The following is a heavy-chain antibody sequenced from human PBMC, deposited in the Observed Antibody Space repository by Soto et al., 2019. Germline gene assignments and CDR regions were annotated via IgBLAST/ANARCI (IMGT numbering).Heavy chain of an antibody. CDR3: ARGYGDYRDYYFDY. J-gene: IGHJ4*02. D-gene: IGHD4-17*01. CDR1: GFTFSSYG. CDR2: IWYDGSNK. V-gene: IGHV3-33*01. Sequence: QVQLVESGGGVVQPGRSLRLSCAASGFTFSSYGMHWVRQAPGKGLEWVAVIWYDGSNKYYADSVKGRFTISRDNSKNTLDLQMNSLRAEDTAVYYCARGYGDYRDYYFDYWGQGTLVTVSS.